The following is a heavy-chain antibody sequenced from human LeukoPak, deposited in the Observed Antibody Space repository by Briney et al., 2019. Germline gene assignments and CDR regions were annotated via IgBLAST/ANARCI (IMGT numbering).Heavy chain of an antibody. CDR3: ARGKPAGI. V-gene: IGHV3-74*01. J-gene: IGHJ4*02. CDR2: VNTDGSTT. CDR1: GFTFSSYA. Sequence: GGSLRLSCAASGFTFSSYAMSWVRQAPGKGLVWVSRVNTDGSTTTYADSVKGRFTISRDNANNTLYLQMNSLRAEDTAMYYCARGKPAGIWGQGTLVTVSS.